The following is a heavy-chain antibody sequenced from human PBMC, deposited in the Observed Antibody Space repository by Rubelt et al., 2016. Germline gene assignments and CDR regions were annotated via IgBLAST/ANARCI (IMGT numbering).Heavy chain of an antibody. J-gene: IGHJ4*02. CDR1: GGSISSSSYY. CDR3: ARDEIADSNYYFDY. D-gene: IGHD4-11*01. CDR2: IYYFGRT. V-gene: IGHV4-39*07. Sequence: QVQLQQWGAGLLKPSETLSLTCAVYGGSISSSSYYWGWIRQPPGKGLEWIGSIYYFGRTYYNPSLKSRFTISGDTSRNQFSLKCSSVTAADTAVYYCARDEIADSNYYFDYWGQGTLVTVSS.